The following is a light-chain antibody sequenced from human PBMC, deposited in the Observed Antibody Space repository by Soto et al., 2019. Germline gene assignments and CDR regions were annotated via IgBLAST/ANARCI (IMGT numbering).Light chain of an antibody. J-gene: IGKJ2*01. CDR3: QQHYNWPRT. CDR2: GAS. V-gene: IGKV3-15*01. Sequence: EMVMTQSPATLSVSPGDGATLSCRASQSVGSNLAWFQQKPGQAPRLLIYGASTRATGIPARFSGSGSGTEFTLTISSLQSVDFAVYYCQQHYNWPRTFGQGTKVDIK. CDR1: QSVGSN.